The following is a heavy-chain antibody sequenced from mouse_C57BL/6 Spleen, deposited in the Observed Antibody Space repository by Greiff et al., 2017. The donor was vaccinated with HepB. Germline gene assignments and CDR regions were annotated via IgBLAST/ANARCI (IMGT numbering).Heavy chain of an antibody. V-gene: IGHV14-4*01. CDR1: GFNIKDDY. CDR2: IDPENGDT. D-gene: IGHD1-1*01. J-gene: IGHJ1*03. Sequence: EVQLQQSGAELVRPGASVKLSCTASGFNIKDDYMHWVKQRPEQGLEWIGWIDPENGDTEYASKFQGKATITADTSSNTAYLQLSSLTSEDTAVYYSTTGSSYWYFDVWGTGTTGTVSS. CDR3: TTGSSYWYFDV.